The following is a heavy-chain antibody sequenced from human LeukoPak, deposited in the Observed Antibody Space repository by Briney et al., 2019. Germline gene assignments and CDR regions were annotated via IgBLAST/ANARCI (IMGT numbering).Heavy chain of an antibody. CDR3: ARGGGSYYRAYYYYYYIDV. CDR2: MNPNSGNT. J-gene: IGHJ6*03. D-gene: IGHD1-26*01. CDR1: GYTFTSYD. Sequence: ASVKVSCKASGYTFTSYDINWVRQATGQGLEWMGWMNPNSGNTGYAQKFQGRVTMTRNTSISTAYMELSSLRSGDTAVYYCARGGGSYYRAYYYYYYIDVWGKGTTVTVSS. V-gene: IGHV1-8*01.